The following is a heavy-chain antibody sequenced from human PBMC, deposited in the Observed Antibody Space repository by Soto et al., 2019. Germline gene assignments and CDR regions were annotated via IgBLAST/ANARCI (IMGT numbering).Heavy chain of an antibody. D-gene: IGHD1-1*01. CDR2: ISESGST. V-gene: IGHV4-34*01. CDR1: GQSFSGHS. J-gene: IGHJ4*02. CDR3: ARGAGIVALPGELEDVNYDF. Sequence: QVQLQQWGAGLVKPSETLSLSCAVYGQSFSGHSWAWIRQPPGKGLEWIGEISESGSTYYNPSLKVRVTISRDTSKHQFSLKLSSVTAADTAAYFCARGAGIVALPGELEDVNYDFWGQGTLVTVSS.